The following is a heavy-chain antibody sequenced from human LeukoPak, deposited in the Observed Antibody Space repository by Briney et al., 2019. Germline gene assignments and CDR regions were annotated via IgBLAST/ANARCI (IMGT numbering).Heavy chain of an antibody. D-gene: IGHD3-22*01. CDR2: INPNSGGT. CDR3: ARSFRYDSSGKAFDI. Sequence: ASVKVSCKASGYTFTDYYIHWVRQAPGQGLEWMAWINPNSGGTNYAQKFQGRVTMTRDTSISTAYMELSRLRSDDTAVYYCARSFRYDSSGKAFDIWGQGTMVTVSS. CDR1: GYTFTDYY. V-gene: IGHV1-2*02. J-gene: IGHJ3*02.